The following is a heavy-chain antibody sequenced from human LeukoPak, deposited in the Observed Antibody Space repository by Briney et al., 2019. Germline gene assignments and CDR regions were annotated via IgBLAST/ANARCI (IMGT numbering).Heavy chain of an antibody. CDR2: FDPEDGET. Sequence: GASVKVSCKASGYTFTSYYMHWVRQAPGKGLEWMGGFDPEDGETIYAQKFQGRVTMTEDTSTDTAYIELSSLRSEDTAVYYCATLPRCGGNLYFDYWGQGTLVTVSS. V-gene: IGHV1-24*01. J-gene: IGHJ4*02. CDR1: GYTFTSYY. CDR3: ATLPRCGGNLYFDY. D-gene: IGHD4-23*01.